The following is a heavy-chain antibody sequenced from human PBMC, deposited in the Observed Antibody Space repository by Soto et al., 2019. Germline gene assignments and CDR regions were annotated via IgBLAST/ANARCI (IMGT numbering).Heavy chain of an antibody. V-gene: IGHV1-2*02. D-gene: IGHD6-13*01. J-gene: IGHJ6*02. CDR3: ARVEVNTIAAAGRGAFYYYGMDV. Sequence: ASVKVPCKASGYTFTGYYMHWVRQAPGQGLEWMGWINPNSGGTNYAQKFQGRVTMTRDTSIGTAYMELSRLRSDDTAVYYCARVEVNTIAAAGRGAFYYYGMDVWGQGTTVTVSS. CDR1: GYTFTGYY. CDR2: INPNSGGT.